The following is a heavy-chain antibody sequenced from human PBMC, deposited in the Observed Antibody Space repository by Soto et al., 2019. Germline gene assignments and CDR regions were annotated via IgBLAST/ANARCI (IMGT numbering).Heavy chain of an antibody. J-gene: IGHJ4*02. CDR2: ISGSGGNT. CDR3: AKVPRYCSGGSCFGGYFDC. V-gene: IGHV3-23*01. Sequence: EVQLLESGGDLVQPGGSLRLSCAASGFTFSSYAMSWVRQAPGKGLEWVSTISGSGGNTYYADSVKGRFTISRDNSKNTLYLQMNSLRAEDTALYYCAKVPRYCSGGSCFGGYFDCWGQGTLVTVSS. D-gene: IGHD2-15*01. CDR1: GFTFSSYA.